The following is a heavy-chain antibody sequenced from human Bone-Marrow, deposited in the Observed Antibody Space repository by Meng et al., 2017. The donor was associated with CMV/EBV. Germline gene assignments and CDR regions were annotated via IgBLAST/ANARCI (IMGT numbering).Heavy chain of an antibody. J-gene: IGHJ4*02. CDR3: ARGLAAAGYYFDY. Sequence: ASVKVSCKASGYTFTSYGISWVRQAPGQGLEWMGWISAYNGNTNYAQKLQGRVTMTRNTSISTAYMELSSLRSEDTAVYYCARGLAAAGYYFDYWGQGTLVTVSS. D-gene: IGHD6-13*01. CDR1: GYTFTSYG. CDR2: ISAYNGNT. V-gene: IGHV1-18*01.